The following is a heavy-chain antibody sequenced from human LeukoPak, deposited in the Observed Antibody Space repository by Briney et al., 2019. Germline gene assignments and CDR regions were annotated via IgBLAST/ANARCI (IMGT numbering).Heavy chain of an antibody. D-gene: IGHD4-17*01. V-gene: IGHV1-18*01. CDR3: AKAASKRTDYGDYAFYYYMDV. Sequence: ASVKVSCKASGYTFTSYGISWVRQAPGQGLEWMGWISAYNGNTSYAQKLQGRVTMTTDTSTSTAYMELRSLRSDDTAVYYCAKAASKRTDYGDYAFYYYMDVWGKGTTVTISS. CDR2: ISAYNGNT. CDR1: GYTFTSYG. J-gene: IGHJ6*03.